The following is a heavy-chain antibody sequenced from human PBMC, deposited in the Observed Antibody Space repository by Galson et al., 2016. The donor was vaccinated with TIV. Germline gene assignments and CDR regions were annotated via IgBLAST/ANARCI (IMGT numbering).Heavy chain of an antibody. CDR1: GISVNNDW. D-gene: IGHD3-16*01. CDR3: VRDRLGWH. J-gene: IGHJ1*01. Sequence: SLRLSCAASGISVNNDWMHWVRQSPEKGLVWVARIDTDGTTTYYADSVKGRFSISRDNAKNTVYLQMNNLIADDTAVYYCVRDRLGWHWGQGTQVTVSS. V-gene: IGHV3-74*01. CDR2: IDTDGTTT.